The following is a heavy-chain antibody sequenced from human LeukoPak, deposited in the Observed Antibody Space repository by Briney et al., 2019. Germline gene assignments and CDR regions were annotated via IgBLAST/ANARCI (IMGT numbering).Heavy chain of an antibody. CDR1: GYTFTSYY. CDR2: INPSGGST. V-gene: IGHV1-46*01. CDR3: ASAGWTGKYFQH. D-gene: IGHD3-10*01. J-gene: IGHJ1*01. Sequence: ASVKVSCKASGYTFTSYYMHWVRQAPGQGLEWMGIINPSGGSTSYAQKFQGRVTMTRDTSTGTVYMELSSLRSEDTAVYYCASAGWTGKYFQHWGQGTLVTVSS.